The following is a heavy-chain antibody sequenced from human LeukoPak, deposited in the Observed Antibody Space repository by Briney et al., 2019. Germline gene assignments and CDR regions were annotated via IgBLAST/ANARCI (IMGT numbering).Heavy chain of an antibody. CDR3: AKDRRGFGYCSGGSCYYWYFDL. D-gene: IGHD2-15*01. CDR1: GFTFSSYA. CDR2: ISGGGGST. Sequence: PGGSLRLSCAASGFTFSSYAMSWVRQAPGKGLEWVSAISGGGGSTYYADSVKGRFTISRDNSKNTLYLQMNSLRAEDTAVYYCAKDRRGFGYCSGGSCYYWYFDLWGRGTLVTVSS. V-gene: IGHV3-23*01. J-gene: IGHJ2*01.